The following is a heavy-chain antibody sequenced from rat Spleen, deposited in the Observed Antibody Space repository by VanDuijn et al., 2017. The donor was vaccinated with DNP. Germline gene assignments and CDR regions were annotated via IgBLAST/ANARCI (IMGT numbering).Heavy chain of an antibody. CDR2: IIYDGSRT. Sequence: EVQLVESGGGLVQPGRSLKLSCAASGFTFSDYNMAWLRQAPKKGLEWVEHIIYDGSRTYYRDSVKGRFTISRDNAKSTLYLQMDSLRSEDTATYYCATPPQSVYYAMDAWGQGTSVTVSS. CDR1: GFTFSDYN. V-gene: IGHV5S10*01. CDR3: ATPPQSVYYAMDA. D-gene: IGHD3-1*01. J-gene: IGHJ4*01.